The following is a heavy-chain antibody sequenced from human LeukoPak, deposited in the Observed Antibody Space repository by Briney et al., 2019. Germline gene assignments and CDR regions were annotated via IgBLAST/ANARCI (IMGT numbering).Heavy chain of an antibody. V-gene: IGHV3-23*01. J-gene: IGHJ3*02. CDR2: MSGSGGST. D-gene: IGHD3-16*01. Sequence: GGSLRLSCAASGFTFSSYAMSWVRQAPGKGLEWVSGMSGSGGSTYYADSVKGALTISRDNSKNTLYLQMNTLRAEDTAVYYCAKDREYSYVYDAFDIWGQGTLVTVSS. CDR1: GFTFSSYA. CDR3: AKDREYSYVYDAFDI.